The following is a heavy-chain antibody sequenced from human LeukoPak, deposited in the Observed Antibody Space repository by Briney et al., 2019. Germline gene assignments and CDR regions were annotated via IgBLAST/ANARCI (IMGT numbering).Heavy chain of an antibody. D-gene: IGHD5-12*01. CDR1: GGPISSYY. J-gene: IGHJ4*02. CDR2: IYYSGST. CDR3: ASGLRGELDY. Sequence: PSETLSLTCTVSGGPISSYYWSWIRQPPGKGLEWIGYIYYSGSTNYNPSLKSRVTISVDTSKNQFSLKLSSVTAADTAVYYCASGLRGELDYWGQGTLVTVSS. V-gene: IGHV4-59*01.